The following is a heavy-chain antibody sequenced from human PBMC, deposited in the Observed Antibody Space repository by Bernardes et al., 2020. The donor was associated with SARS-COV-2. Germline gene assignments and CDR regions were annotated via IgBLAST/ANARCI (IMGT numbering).Heavy chain of an antibody. Sequence: SVKVSCKASGGTFSSYAIIWVRQAPGQGLEWMGRIIPSFGTANYAQKFQGRVTITADESTSTAYMELSSLRSEDTAVYYCARDFRYFDWLFRSAEHDAFDIWGLGTMVTVSS. CDR2: IIPSFGTA. CDR3: ARDFRYFDWLFRSAEHDAFDI. D-gene: IGHD3-9*01. CDR1: GGTFSSYA. J-gene: IGHJ3*02. V-gene: IGHV1-69*13.